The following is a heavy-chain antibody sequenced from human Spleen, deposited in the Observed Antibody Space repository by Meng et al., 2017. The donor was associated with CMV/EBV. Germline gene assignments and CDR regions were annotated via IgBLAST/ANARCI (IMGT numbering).Heavy chain of an antibody. CDR1: GYTFTSYD. Sequence: ASVKVSCKASGYTFTSYDINWVRQATGQGLEWMGWMNPNSGRTGYAQKFHGRVTITRDTSITTAYMEVTNLRSEDTAVYYCARESSSSHALDVWGQGTTVTVSS. J-gene: IGHJ6*02. D-gene: IGHD2-2*01. V-gene: IGHV1-8*03. CDR3: ARESSSSHALDV. CDR2: MNPNSGRT.